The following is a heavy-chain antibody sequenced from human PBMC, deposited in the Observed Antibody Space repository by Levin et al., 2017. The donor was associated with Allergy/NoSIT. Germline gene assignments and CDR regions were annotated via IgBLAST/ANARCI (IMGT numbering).Heavy chain of an antibody. CDR1: GFTFRSYT. CDR2: LRFSGDTT. Sequence: GGSLRLSCAASGFTFRSYTMTWVRQTPGKGLDWVSTLRFSGDTTHYADSVKGRFTISRDTSKDTLFLQLNSLRAEDTAMYSCAKGVSSGSPYRAFEMWGQGTMVTVSS. J-gene: IGHJ3*02. D-gene: IGHD1-26*01. V-gene: IGHV3-23*01. CDR3: AKGVSSGSPYRAFEM.